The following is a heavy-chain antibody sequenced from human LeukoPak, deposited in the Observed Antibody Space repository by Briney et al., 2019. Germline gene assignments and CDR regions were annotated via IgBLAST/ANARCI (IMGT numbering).Heavy chain of an antibody. Sequence: ASVKVSCKASGYTFTSYYMHWVRQAPGQGLEWMGWINPNSGGTNYAQKFQGWVTMTRDTSISTAYMELSRLRSDDTAVYYCAREGRGYSYGSADYWGQGTLVTVSS. CDR2: INPNSGGT. CDR1: GYTFTSYY. J-gene: IGHJ4*02. V-gene: IGHV1-2*04. D-gene: IGHD5-18*01. CDR3: AREGRGYSYGSADY.